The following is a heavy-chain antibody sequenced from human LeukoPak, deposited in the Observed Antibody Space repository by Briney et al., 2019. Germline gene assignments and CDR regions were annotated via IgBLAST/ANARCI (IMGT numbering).Heavy chain of an antibody. CDR1: GGTFSSYA. CDR2: IIPIFGTA. V-gene: IGHV1-69*13. CDR3: ARDQSWNYVLGY. D-gene: IGHD1-7*01. J-gene: IGHJ4*02. Sequence: ASVKVSCKASGGTFSSYAISWVRQAPGQGLEWMGGIIPIFGTANYAQKFQGRVTITADESTSTAYMELSSLRSEDTAVYYCARDQSWNYVLGYWGQGTLVTVSS.